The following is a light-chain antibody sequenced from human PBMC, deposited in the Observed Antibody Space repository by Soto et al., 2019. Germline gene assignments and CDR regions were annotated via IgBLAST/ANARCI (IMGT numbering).Light chain of an antibody. Sequence: QSALTQPASVSGSPGQSITISCTGTSSDVGGYNYVSWYQQHPGKAPKLMIYEVSTRPSGVSNRFSGSKSGNTASLTISGLQAEDEADYYCSSYISSSTPQFGGGTKLTVL. CDR2: EVS. CDR1: SSDVGGYNY. V-gene: IGLV2-14*01. J-gene: IGLJ2*01. CDR3: SSYISSSTPQ.